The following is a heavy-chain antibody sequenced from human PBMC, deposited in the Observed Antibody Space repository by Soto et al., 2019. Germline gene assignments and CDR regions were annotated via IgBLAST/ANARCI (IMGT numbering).Heavy chain of an antibody. CDR1: GGYFNDNY. V-gene: IGHV4-34*01. CDR3: ATSLWFGTQVEL. J-gene: IGHJ5*02. CDR2: ISRSGTT. D-gene: IGHD3-10*01. Sequence: QVQLQQWGAGLLKPSETLSLSCAVYGGYFNDNYYTWFRQPPGKGLEWIGEISRSGTTKYIPSLTPPAPLPPATPTPQLPLPPTPPPPPPPAPHYCATSLWFGTQVELWGQGALVTVSS.